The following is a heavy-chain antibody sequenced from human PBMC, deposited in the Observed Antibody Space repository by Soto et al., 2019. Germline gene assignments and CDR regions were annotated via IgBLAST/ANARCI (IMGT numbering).Heavy chain of an antibody. V-gene: IGHV3-23*01. Sequence: EVQLLESGGGLVQPGGSQRLSCAASGFTFSSYAMSWVRQAPGKGLEWVSGISGSGGSTYYADSVKGRLTISRDNSKNTLYLQMNSLRAEDTAVYYCAKGRKTGTTPPFDPWGQGTLVTVSS. CDR2: ISGSGGST. CDR3: AKGRKTGTTPPFDP. D-gene: IGHD1-1*01. J-gene: IGHJ5*02. CDR1: GFTFSSYA.